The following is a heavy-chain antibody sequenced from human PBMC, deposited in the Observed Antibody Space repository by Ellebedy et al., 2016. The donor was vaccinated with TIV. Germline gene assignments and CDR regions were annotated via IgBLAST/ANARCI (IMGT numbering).Heavy chain of an antibody. CDR2: INPSGGST. Sequence: AASVKVSCKASGYTFTGYYMHWVRQAPGQGLEWMGIINPSGGSTSYAQKFQGRVTMTRDTSTSTVYMELRSLRSDDTAVYYCARDQKKIAAGNGMDVWGQGTTVTVSS. CDR3: ARDQKKIAAGNGMDV. J-gene: IGHJ6*02. V-gene: IGHV1-46*01. CDR1: GYTFTGYY. D-gene: IGHD6-13*01.